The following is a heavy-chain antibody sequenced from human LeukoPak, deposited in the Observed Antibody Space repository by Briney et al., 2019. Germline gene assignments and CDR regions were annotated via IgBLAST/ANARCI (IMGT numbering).Heavy chain of an antibody. D-gene: IGHD2-2*01. CDR1: GYTFTSYG. J-gene: IGHJ6*03. V-gene: IGHV1-18*01. CDR3: ARVLGYCSSTSCYPTLDYYYYYYMDV. CDR2: ISAYNGNT. Sequence: ASVKVSCKASGYTFTSYGISWVRQAPGQGLEWMGWISAYNGNTNYAQKLQGRVTMTTDTSTSTAYMELSSLRSEDTAVYYCARVLGYCSSTSCYPTLDYYYYYYMDVWGKGTTVTVSS.